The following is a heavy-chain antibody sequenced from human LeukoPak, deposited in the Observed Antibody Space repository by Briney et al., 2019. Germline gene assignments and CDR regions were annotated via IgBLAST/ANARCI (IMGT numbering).Heavy chain of an antibody. V-gene: IGHV3-53*01. Sequence: GGSLRLSCAASGFTVSSNYMSWVRQAPGKGLERVSVIYSGGSTYYADSVKGRFTISRDNSKNTLYLQMNSLRAEDTAVYYCARGGASWHLDYWGQGTLVTVSS. D-gene: IGHD2-2*01. CDR3: ARGGASWHLDY. CDR2: IYSGGST. J-gene: IGHJ4*02. CDR1: GFTVSSNY.